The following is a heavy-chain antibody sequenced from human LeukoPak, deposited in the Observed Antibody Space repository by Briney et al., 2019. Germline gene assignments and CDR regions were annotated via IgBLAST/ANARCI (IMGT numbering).Heavy chain of an antibody. CDR3: ARDRDYYGSGSGNAFDI. V-gene: IGHV3-66*01. CDR1: GFTFSNYW. D-gene: IGHD3-10*01. J-gene: IGHJ3*02. CDR2: IYSGGST. Sequence: GGSLSLSCTASGFTFSNYWMSWVRQAPGKGLEWVSVIYSGGSTYYADSVKGRFTISRDNSKNTLYLQMNSLRAEDTAVYYCARDRDYYGSGSGNAFDIWGQGTMVTVSS.